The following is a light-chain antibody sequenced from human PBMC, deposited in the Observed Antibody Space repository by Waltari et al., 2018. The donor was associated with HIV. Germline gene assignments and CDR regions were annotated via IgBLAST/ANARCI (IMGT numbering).Light chain of an antibody. V-gene: IGLV1-40*01. J-gene: IGLJ1*01. CDR3: QTFDITLGGFYV. CDR2: GDS. Sequence: QSVLTQPPSVSGAPGQRATISCSGSTSTVGTLYLLHWYQPLPGMASKLLIPGDSNRPSWVPDRFSASKSGTSGSLTITGLQPEDEADYYCQTFDITLGGFYVFGTGTKVTVL. CDR1: TSTVGTLYL.